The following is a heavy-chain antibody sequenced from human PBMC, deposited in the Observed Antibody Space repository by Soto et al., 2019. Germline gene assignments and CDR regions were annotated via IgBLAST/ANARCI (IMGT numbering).Heavy chain of an antibody. Sequence: GGSLRLSCAASGFTFNYAWMSWVRQAPGKGLEWVGRIKAKTDGGTRDYAAPVKGRFTISRDDSKDTLYLQMNSLKTEDTAVYYCTTAPAYHYDSSGYWFFDYWGQGT. V-gene: IGHV3-15*07. D-gene: IGHD3-22*01. CDR2: IKAKTDGGTR. CDR1: GFTFNYAW. J-gene: IGHJ4*02. CDR3: TTAPAYHYDSSGYWFFDY.